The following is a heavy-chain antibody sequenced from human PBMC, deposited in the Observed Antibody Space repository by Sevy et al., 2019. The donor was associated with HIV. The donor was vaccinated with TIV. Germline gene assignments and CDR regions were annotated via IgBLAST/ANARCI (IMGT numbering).Heavy chain of an antibody. D-gene: IGHD3-22*01. CDR2: IYYSGST. CDR1: GGSISSSSYY. J-gene: IGHJ3*02. CDR3: ARDTPTYYYDSSGPYAFDI. V-gene: IGHV4-39*02. Sequence: SETLSLTCTVSGGSISSSSYYWGWIRQPPGKGLEWIGSIYYSGSTYYHPSLKSRVTISVDTSKNQFSLKLSSVTAADTAVYYCARDTPTYYYDSSGPYAFDIWGQGTMVTVSS.